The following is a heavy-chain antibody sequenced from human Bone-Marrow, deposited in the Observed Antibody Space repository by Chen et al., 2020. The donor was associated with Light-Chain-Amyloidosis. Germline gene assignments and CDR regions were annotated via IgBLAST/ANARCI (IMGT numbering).Heavy chain of an antibody. J-gene: IGHJ4*02. D-gene: IGHD6-25*01. CDR2: IYPDDSDA. CDR3: ARRRAGYPFDY. Sequence: EQSGPEVKKPGESLKISCKGSGYTFPNYWIGWVRQMPGKGLEWMGVIYPDDSDARYSPSFEGQVTISADKSITTAYLQWRSLKASDTAMYYCARRRAGYPFDYWRQGTLVTV. V-gene: IGHV5-51*01. CDR1: GYTFPNYW.